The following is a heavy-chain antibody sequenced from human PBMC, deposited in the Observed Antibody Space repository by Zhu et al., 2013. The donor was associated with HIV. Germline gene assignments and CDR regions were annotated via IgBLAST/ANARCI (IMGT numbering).Heavy chain of an antibody. J-gene: IGHJ5*02. CDR2: INPNKGGT. CDR1: GYIFNGYY. V-gene: IGHV1-2*02. CDR3: ARGIPKRFYDYLWGSYRYTACWFDP. Sequence: QVQLVQGGAELKKPGASVKVSCKASGYIFNGYYIHWVRQAPGQGLEWIGWINPNKGGTKSLQKFQGRVIMTRDTSISTAYMELISLKSDDTAVYYCARGIPKRFYDYLWGSYRYTACWFDPWGQGTLVTVSS. D-gene: IGHD3-16*02.